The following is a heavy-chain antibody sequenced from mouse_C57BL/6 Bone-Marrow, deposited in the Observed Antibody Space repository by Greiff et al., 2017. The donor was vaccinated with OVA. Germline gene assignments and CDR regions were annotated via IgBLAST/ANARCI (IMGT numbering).Heavy chain of an antibody. Sequence: QVHVKQPGAELVKPGASVKMSCKASGYTFTSYWITWVKQRPGQGLEWIGDIYPGSGSTNYNEKFKSKATLTVDTSSSTAYMQLSSLTSEDSAVYYCAREGAHYDYDRGDAYWGQGTLVTVSA. D-gene: IGHD2-4*01. V-gene: IGHV1-55*01. J-gene: IGHJ3*01. CDR1: GYTFTSYW. CDR3: AREGAHYDYDRGDAY. CDR2: IYPGSGST.